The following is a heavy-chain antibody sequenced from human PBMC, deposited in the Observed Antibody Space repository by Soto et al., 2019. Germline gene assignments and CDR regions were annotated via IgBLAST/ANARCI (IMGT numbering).Heavy chain of an antibody. V-gene: IGHV1-8*01. D-gene: IGHD5-12*01. CDR2: MNPNSGNT. CDR3: ARTLYGYNVDY. CDR1: GYTFTSYD. Sequence: QVQLVQSGAEVKKPGASVKVSCKASGYTFTSYDINWVRLATGQGLEWMGWMNPNSGNTGYAQKFQGRVTMTRNTSISTAYMELSSLRSQYMAVYYCARTLYGYNVDYWGQGTLVPVSS. J-gene: IGHJ4*02.